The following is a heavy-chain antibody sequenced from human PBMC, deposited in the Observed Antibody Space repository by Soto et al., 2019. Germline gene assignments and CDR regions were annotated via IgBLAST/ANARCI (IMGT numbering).Heavy chain of an antibody. CDR3: AREGFTMIRGTCMDV. Sequence: GGSLRLSCAASGFTFSNYWMHWGGHVPGKGLVWVSRISSDGSSTHYADSVKGRLTVSRDNAKTTVYLEMKSLRAEDTALYYCAREGFTMIRGTCMDVWGQGITVTVSS. V-gene: IGHV3-74*01. CDR2: ISSDGSST. CDR1: GFTFSNYW. D-gene: IGHD3-22*01. J-gene: IGHJ6*02.